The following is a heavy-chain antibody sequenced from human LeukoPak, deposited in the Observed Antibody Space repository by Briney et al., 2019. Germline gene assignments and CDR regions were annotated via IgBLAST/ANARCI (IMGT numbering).Heavy chain of an antibody. CDR2: IYHSGST. V-gene: IGHV4-4*02. CDR3: ARRGSDFWSGYPLRR. D-gene: IGHD3-3*01. Sequence: SGTLSLTCAVSGGSISSSNWWSWVRQPPGKGLEWFGEIYHSGSTNYNPSLKSRVTISVDTSKNQFSLKLSSVTAADTAVYYCARRGSDFWSGYPLRRWGQGTLVTVSS. J-gene: IGHJ4*02. CDR1: GGSISSSNW.